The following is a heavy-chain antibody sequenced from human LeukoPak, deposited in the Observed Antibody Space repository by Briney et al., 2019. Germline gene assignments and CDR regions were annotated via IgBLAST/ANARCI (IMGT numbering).Heavy chain of an antibody. CDR3: ARGLGLYSSSWYY. CDR1: GGTISSYY. Sequence: PSETLSLTCTASGGTISSYYWSWIRQPPGKGLEWIGYIYYSGSTNYNPSLKSRVTISVDTSKNQFSLKLNSVTAADTAVYYCARGLGLYSSSWYYWGQGTLVTVSS. V-gene: IGHV4-59*01. CDR2: IYYSGST. J-gene: IGHJ4*02. D-gene: IGHD6-13*01.